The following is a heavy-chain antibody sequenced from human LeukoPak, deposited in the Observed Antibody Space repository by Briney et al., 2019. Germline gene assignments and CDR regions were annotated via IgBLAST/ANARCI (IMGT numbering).Heavy chain of an antibody. J-gene: IGHJ4*02. CDR3: ARGGGGGDIYYFDY. V-gene: IGHV1-69*04. Sequence: SVKVSCKASGGTFSSYAISWVRQAPGQGLEWMGRIILILGIANYAQKFQGRVTITADKSTSTAYMELSSLRSEDTAVYYCARGGGGGDIYYFDYWGQGTLVTVSS. CDR2: IILILGIA. CDR1: GGTFSSYA. D-gene: IGHD2-21*02.